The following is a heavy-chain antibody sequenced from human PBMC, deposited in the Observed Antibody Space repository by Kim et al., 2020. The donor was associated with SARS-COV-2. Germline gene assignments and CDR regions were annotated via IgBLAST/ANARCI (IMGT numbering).Heavy chain of an antibody. V-gene: IGHV3-7*03. Sequence: GGSLRLSCAASGFTFSSYWMSWVRQAPGKGLEWVANIKQDGSEKYYVDSVKGRFTISRDNAKNSLYLQMNSLRAEDTAVYYCARDPLIAVAEEDAFDIWGQGTMVTVSS. CDR3: ARDPLIAVAEEDAFDI. J-gene: IGHJ3*02. D-gene: IGHD6-19*01. CDR2: IKQDGSEK. CDR1: GFTFSSYW.